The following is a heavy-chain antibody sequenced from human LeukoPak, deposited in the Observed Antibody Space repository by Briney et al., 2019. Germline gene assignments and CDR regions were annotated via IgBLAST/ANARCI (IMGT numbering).Heavy chain of an antibody. J-gene: IGHJ4*02. CDR3: AKDAAYYFDY. V-gene: IGHV3-30*02. CDR2: VRYDGSNK. CDR1: GFTFSNYG. Sequence: GGSLRLSCAASGFTFSNYGMHWVRQAPGKGLDWVAFVRYDGSNKYYADSVKGRFTISRDNSKNTLYLQMNSLRAEDTAVYYCAKDAAYYFDYWGQGTLVTVSS. D-gene: IGHD2-15*01.